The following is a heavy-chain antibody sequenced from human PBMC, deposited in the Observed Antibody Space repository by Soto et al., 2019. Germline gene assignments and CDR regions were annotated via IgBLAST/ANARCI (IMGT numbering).Heavy chain of an antibody. Sequence: QVQLQQWGAGLLKPSETLSLTCAVYGGSFSGYYWSWIRQPPGKGLEWIGEINHSGSTNYNPLLNSRATISVDQSKNQFSMKLSSVTAADKAVYQRARVTGFSGMDVWGQGTTVTVSS. V-gene: IGHV4-34*01. J-gene: IGHJ6*02. CDR1: GGSFSGYY. CDR2: INHSGST. CDR3: ARVTGFSGMDV. D-gene: IGHD3-9*01.